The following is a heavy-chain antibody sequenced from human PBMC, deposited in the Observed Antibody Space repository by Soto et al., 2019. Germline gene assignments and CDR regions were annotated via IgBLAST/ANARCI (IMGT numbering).Heavy chain of an antibody. J-gene: IGHJ4*02. CDR3: GRVGLEWLLAKGGYSHFFDY. V-gene: IGHV4-34*01. D-gene: IGHD3-3*01. CDR1: GGSFSGYY. CDR2: INHSGST. Sequence: SETLSLTCAVYGGSFSGYYWSWIRQPPGKGLEWIGEINHSGSTNYNPSLKSRVTISVDTSKNQFSLKLSSVTAADTAVYYCGRVGLEWLLAKGGYSHFFDYWGQGTLVPV.